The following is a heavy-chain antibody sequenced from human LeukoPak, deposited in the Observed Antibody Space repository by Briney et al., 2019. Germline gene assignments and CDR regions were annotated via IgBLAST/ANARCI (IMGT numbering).Heavy chain of an antibody. CDR1: GYTFTSYG. D-gene: IGHD6-13*01. Sequence: GASVKVSSKASGYTFTSYGISWVRQAPGQGLEWMGWISAYSGNANYAQKLQGRVTMTTDTSTSTAYMELRSLRSDDTAVYYCARAVRAPYGSSWYKSDVYYYMDVWGKGTTVTVSS. V-gene: IGHV1-18*01. CDR3: ARAVRAPYGSSWYKSDVYYYMDV. J-gene: IGHJ6*03. CDR2: ISAYSGNA.